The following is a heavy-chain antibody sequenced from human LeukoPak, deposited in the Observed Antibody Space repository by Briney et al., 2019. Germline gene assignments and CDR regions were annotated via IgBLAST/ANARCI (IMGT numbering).Heavy chain of an antibody. Sequence: GGSLRLSCAASGFTFSSYAMSWVRQARGKGLEWVSVISGSGGSTYYADSVKGRFTISRDSSKNTLYLQMNSLRAEDTAVYYCAKQPLLIAVAGPFDYWGQGTLVTVSS. V-gene: IGHV3-23*01. D-gene: IGHD6-19*01. CDR2: ISGSGGST. CDR3: AKQPLLIAVAGPFDY. J-gene: IGHJ4*02. CDR1: GFTFSSYA.